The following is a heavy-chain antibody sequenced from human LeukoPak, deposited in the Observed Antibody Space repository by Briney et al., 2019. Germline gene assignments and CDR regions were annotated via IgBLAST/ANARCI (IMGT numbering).Heavy chain of an antibody. CDR1: GYTFTGYY. V-gene: IGHV1-2*02. J-gene: IGHJ4*02. CDR3: ARGGSYYDFWSGYDY. CDR2: INPNSGGT. D-gene: IGHD3-3*01. Sequence: ASVKVSCKASGYTFTGYYMHWVRQAPGQGLERMGWINPNSGGTNYAQKFQGRVTMTRDTSISTAYMELSRLRSDDTAVYYCARGGSYYDFWSGYDYWGQGTLVTVSS.